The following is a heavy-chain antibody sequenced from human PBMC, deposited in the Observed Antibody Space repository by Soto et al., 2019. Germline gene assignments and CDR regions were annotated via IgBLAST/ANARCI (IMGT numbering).Heavy chain of an antibody. V-gene: IGHV3-43*01. CDR2: ISWDGGST. D-gene: IGHD3-3*01. CDR1: GLTVGDYP. CDR3: ASITIFGPRPAYYYYGMDV. Sequence: GGSLRLSCAASGLTVGDYPMHWVRQDTGKGLEWVSLISWDGGSTYYADSVKGRFTISRDNSKNSLYLQMNSLRTEDTALYYCASITIFGPRPAYYYYGMDVWGQGTTVTVSS. J-gene: IGHJ6*02.